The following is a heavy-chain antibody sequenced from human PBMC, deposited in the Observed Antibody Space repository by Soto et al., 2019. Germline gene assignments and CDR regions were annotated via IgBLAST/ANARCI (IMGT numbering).Heavy chain of an antibody. J-gene: IGHJ6*02. CDR2: IYSGGST. D-gene: IGHD3-3*01. Sequence: GGSLRLSCAASGGTVSSYYISWVRQAPGKGLEWVSVIYSGGSTYYADSVKGRFTISRDNSKNTLYLQMNSLRAEDTAVYYCAREGRGAIFGVVIIPGHYYYGMDVWGQGTTVTVSS. CDR1: GGTVSSYY. V-gene: IGHV3-66*01. CDR3: AREGRGAIFGVVIIPGHYYYGMDV.